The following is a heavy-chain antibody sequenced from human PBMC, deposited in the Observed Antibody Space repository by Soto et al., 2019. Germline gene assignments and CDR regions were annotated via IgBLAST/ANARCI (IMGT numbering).Heavy chain of an antibody. CDR2: ISSSSTYT. J-gene: IGHJ4*02. CDR3: AGKQWEPSGNYYFDY. CDR1: GCTFSDYY. V-gene: IGHV3-11*06. Sequence: GGSLRLSCATSGCTFSDYYMSWVRQAPGKGLEWVSYISSSSTYTNYADSVKGRFTISRDNAKNSLYLQMNSLRAEDTAVYYCAGKQWEPSGNYYFDYWGQGTLVTVSS. D-gene: IGHD1-26*01.